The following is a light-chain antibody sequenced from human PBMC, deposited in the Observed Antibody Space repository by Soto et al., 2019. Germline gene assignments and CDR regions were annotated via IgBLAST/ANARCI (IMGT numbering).Light chain of an antibody. CDR2: GAS. Sequence: EIVMTQSPATLSVSPGERATLSCRASQSVSSNLAWYQQKPGQAPRLLIYGASTRATGIPARFSGSGSGTEFTLNISSLQSEEFAVYYCQQYNNWPPYTFGQGNKLEIK. V-gene: IGKV3-15*01. CDR3: QQYNNWPPYT. CDR1: QSVSSN. J-gene: IGKJ2*01.